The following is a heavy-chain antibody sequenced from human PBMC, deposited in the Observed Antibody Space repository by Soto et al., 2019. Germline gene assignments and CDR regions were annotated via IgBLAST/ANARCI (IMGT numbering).Heavy chain of an antibody. CDR2: INHRGST. Sequence: PSETLSLTCAVYGGSFSAYYWTWIRQPPGKGLEWIGEINHRGSTNYNPSLKGRVTISADASKNQFSLNLTSMTAADTAVYYCAIYTAFDYVFGYWGQGTLVTVSS. CDR1: GGSFSAYY. CDR3: AIYTAFDYVFGY. D-gene: IGHD5-12*01. V-gene: IGHV4-34*01. J-gene: IGHJ4*02.